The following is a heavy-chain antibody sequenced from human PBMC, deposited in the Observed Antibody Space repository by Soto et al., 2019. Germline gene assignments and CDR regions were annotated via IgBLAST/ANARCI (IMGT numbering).Heavy chain of an antibody. CDR1: GFTFSXYA. CDR2: XSYDGGNK. J-gene: IGHJ4*02. CDR3: AXDXXXYXXXXXXXXPFDX. Sequence: QVXLVXSGGGVVXPGRSXXLSCAASGFTFSXYAMHWVXXXPXXXXXXXXXXSYDGGNKYYADSVKGRFTISRDNSKNTLYLQMXSLRAXDXAVXYCAXDXXXYXXXXXXXXPFDXWGQGTLVTVSS. V-gene: IGHV3-30-3*01.